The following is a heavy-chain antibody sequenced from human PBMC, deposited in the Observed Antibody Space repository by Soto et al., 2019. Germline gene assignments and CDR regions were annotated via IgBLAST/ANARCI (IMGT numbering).Heavy chain of an antibody. CDR1: GDTFTYYA. J-gene: IGHJ5*01. D-gene: IGHD3-10*01. V-gene: IGHV1-3*01. CDR2: INAGNGNT. Sequence: GASVKVSCKASGDTFTYYAIHWVRQAPGQRLEWMGWINAGNGNTKYSQKFQGRVTITRDTTASTAYMELSSLRSEDTAVYYCARDHIAGNTILRGVENWFDSWGLGTLVTVSS. CDR3: ARDHIAGNTILRGVENWFDS.